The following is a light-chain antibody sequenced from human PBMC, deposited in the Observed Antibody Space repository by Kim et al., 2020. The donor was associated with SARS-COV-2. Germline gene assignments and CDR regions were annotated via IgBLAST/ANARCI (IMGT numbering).Light chain of an antibody. CDR2: QDN. CDR3: QAWDSSTVV. J-gene: IGLJ2*01. V-gene: IGLV3-1*01. CDR1: KLGNKY. Sequence: SYELTQPPSVSVSPGQTASITCSGDKLGNKYTCWYQQKPGQFPVVVIYQDNKRPSGIPERFSGSNSGNTATLTISGTQAMDEADYYCQAWDSSTVVFGGG.